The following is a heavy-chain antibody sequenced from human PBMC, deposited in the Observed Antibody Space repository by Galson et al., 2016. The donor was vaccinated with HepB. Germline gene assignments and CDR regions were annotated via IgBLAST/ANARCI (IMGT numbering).Heavy chain of an antibody. CDR3: SKDMAGTTTYYDFWSADY. J-gene: IGHJ4*02. CDR1: GFTFSSYA. CDR2: IGGSGSST. D-gene: IGHD3-3*01. Sequence: SLRLSCAASGFTFSSYAMSWVRQAPGKGLEWVSSIGGSGSSTYYADSVKGRFTISRDNSKHTLYLQMNSLRAEDTAVYYCSKDMAGTTTYYDFWSADYWGQGSLVTVSS. V-gene: IGHV3-23*01.